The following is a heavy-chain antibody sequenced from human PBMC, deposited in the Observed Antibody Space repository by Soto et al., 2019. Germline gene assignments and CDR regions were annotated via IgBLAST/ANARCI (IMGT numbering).Heavy chain of an antibody. J-gene: IGHJ5*02. CDR1: GYSISSGYY. D-gene: IGHD1-26*01. V-gene: IGHV4-38-2*02. CDR2: LFHSRSP. Sequence: ASETLSLTCAVSGYSISSGYYWGWIRQPPGKGLEWIGSLFHSRSPYYNPSLKSRVTISVDTSKNHFSLRLTSVTAADTAFYYCARDWLGGSYFGIYLCGQGTLVTVS. CDR3: ARDWLGGSYFGIYL.